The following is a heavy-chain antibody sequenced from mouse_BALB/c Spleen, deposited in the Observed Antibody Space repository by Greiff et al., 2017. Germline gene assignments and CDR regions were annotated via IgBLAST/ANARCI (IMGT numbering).Heavy chain of an antibody. V-gene: IGHV5-6-5*01. Sequence: EVKLVESGGGLVKPGGSLKLSCAASGFTFSSYAMSWVRQTPEKRLEWVASISSGGSTYYPDSVKGRFTISRDNARNILYLQMSSLRSEDTAMYYCAREGITTGAMDYWGQGTSVTVSS. J-gene: IGHJ4*01. D-gene: IGHD2-4*01. CDR3: AREGITTGAMDY. CDR1: GFTFSSYA. CDR2: ISSGGST.